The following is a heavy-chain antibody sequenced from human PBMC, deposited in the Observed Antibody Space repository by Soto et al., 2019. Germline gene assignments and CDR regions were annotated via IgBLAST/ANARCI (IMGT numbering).Heavy chain of an antibody. CDR2: VYWNDDK. V-gene: IGHV2-5*01. CDR3: AALSRQHSSHLIFDD. Sequence: SGPTLVNPTETLTLTCTFSGLSFSTSGVGVGWIRQPPEKALEWLALVYWNDDKRYSPSLESRLTITKDTSKNQVVMTMTNMDHADTATYYCAALSRQHSSHLIFDDWGPGVLVTLAS. CDR1: GLSFSTSGVG. J-gene: IGHJ4*02. D-gene: IGHD2-15*01.